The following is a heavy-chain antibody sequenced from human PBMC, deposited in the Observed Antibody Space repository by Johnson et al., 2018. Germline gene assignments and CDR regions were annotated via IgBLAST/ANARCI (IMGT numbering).Heavy chain of an antibody. J-gene: IGHJ1*01. V-gene: IGHV3-30*03. CDR3: AREVHYGDYPLAEYFQH. CDR2: ISYDGSQK. CDR1: GFTFSSYG. Sequence: QVQLVESGGGVVQPGRSLRLSCAASGFTFSSYGMHWVRQAPGKGLEWVAVISYDGSQKYYADSVKGRFTISRDNSKNTLYLQMNSLRAEDPAVYYCAREVHYGDYPLAEYFQHWGQGTLVTVSS. D-gene: IGHD4-17*01.